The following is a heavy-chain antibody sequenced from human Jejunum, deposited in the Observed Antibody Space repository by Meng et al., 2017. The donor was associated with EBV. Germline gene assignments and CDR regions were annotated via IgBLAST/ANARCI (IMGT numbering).Heavy chain of an antibody. CDR1: GGSISSSSYY. V-gene: IGHV4-39*07. J-gene: IGHJ5*02. CDR2: IDYSGNT. D-gene: IGHD4-17*01. CDR3: ARSPFRYGDYHH. Sequence: QLQLQESSPGLAKPSAXLSLTCTVSGGSISSSSYYWGWIRQPPGKGLEWIGSIDYSGNTYYNPSLNSRLTILRDTSNNQFSLKLSSVSAADTAVYYCARSPFRYGDYHHWGQGTLVTVSS.